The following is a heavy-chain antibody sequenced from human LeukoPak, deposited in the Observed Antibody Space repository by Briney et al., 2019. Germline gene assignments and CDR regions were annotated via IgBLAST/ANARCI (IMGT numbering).Heavy chain of an antibody. CDR2: AYSTGST. D-gene: IGHD4-23*01. J-gene: IGHJ4*02. V-gene: IGHV4-4*07. Sequence: LRLSCAASGFTFSDYYWSWIRQPAGRGLEWVGRAYSTGSTNYNPSLKGRVTLSVDTSKNQFSLKLSSVTAADTAVYYCARDRLDYGGNPIDYWGQGTLVTVSS. CDR1: GFTFSDYY. CDR3: ARDRLDYGGNPIDY.